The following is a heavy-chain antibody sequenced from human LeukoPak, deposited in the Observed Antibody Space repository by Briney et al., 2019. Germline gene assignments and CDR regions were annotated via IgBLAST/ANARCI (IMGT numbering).Heavy chain of an antibody. CDR2: ISSSSSYI. Sequence: GGSLRLSCAASGFTFSSYSMNWVRQAPGKGLEWVSSISSSSSYIYYADSVKGRFTISRDNAKNSLYLQTNSLRAEDTAVYYCARARNEKSIDYWGQGTLVTVSS. CDR1: GFTFSSYS. J-gene: IGHJ4*02. V-gene: IGHV3-21*01. CDR3: ARARNEKSIDY. D-gene: IGHD1-1*01.